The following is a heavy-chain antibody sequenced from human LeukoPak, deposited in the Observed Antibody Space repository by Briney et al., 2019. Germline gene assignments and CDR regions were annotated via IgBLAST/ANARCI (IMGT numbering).Heavy chain of an antibody. CDR1: GGSFTAYY. Sequence: SETLSLTCAVYGGSFTAYYWSWIRQSPGKGLQWIAEVNHRGDTNYNPSVKGRVTISVDTSKDQFSLKVASLTAADTAVYYCARGSPISETGYFDGWGQGTLVSV. CDR2: VNHRGDT. V-gene: IGHV4-34*01. J-gene: IGHJ4*03. CDR3: ARGSPISETGYFDG. D-gene: IGHD1-1*01.